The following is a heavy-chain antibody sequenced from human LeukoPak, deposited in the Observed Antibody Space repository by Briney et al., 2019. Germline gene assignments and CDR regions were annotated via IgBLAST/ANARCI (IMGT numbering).Heavy chain of an antibody. D-gene: IGHD3-16*02. CDR1: GGSISSYY. Sequence: PSETLSLTCSVSGGSISSYYWSWIRQPPGKGLEWIGYILYSGSTNFNPSLKSRVTISVDTSKNQFSLKLSSVTAADTAVYYCARGVRYYDYVWGSYLDYYYYYMDVWGKGTTVTVSS. CDR2: ILYSGST. CDR3: ARGVRYYDYVWGSYLDYYYYYMDV. J-gene: IGHJ6*03. V-gene: IGHV4-59*12.